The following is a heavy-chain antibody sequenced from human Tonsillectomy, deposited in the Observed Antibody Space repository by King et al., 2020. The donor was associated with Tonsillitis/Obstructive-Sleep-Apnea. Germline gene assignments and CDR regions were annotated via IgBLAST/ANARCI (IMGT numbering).Heavy chain of an antibody. D-gene: IGHD3-16*02. CDR3: ARTLSNYYYYYMDV. CDR1: GFTVSSNY. V-gene: IGHV3-66*01. J-gene: IGHJ6*03. CDR2: IYSGDNT. Sequence: VQLVESGGGLVQPGGSLRLSCAASGFTVSSNYMSWVRQAPGKGLEWVSLIYSGDNTYYPDSVKGRFTISRDNSKNTLYLQMNSLRAEDTALYYCARTLSNYYYYYMDVWGRGTTVTVSS.